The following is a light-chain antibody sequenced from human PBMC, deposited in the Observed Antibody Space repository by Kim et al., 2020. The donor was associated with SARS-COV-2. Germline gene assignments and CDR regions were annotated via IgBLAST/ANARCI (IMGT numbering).Light chain of an antibody. J-gene: IGKJ2*01. CDR1: QSISSW. V-gene: IGKV1-5*03. CDR3: QQYDSYPYS. Sequence: SASVGARVTITCRASQSISSWLARYQQKPGKAPKLLIYKAPILESGVPLRFSGSGSGTEFTLTITSLQPDDFATYYCQQYDSYPYSFGQGTKLEI. CDR2: KAP.